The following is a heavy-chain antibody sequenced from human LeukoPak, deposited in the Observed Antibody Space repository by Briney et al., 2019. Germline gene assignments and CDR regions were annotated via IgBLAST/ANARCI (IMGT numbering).Heavy chain of an antibody. CDR2: ISSSSSYI. CDR3: ARAGHYGDYATPDAFDI. V-gene: IGHV3-21*01. D-gene: IGHD4-17*01. Sequence: GGSLRLSCAASGFTFSSYSMNWVRQAPGKELEWVSSISSSSSYIYYADSVKGRFTISRDNAKNSLYLQMNSLRAEDTAVYYCARAGHYGDYATPDAFDIWGQGTMVTVSS. CDR1: GFTFSSYS. J-gene: IGHJ3*02.